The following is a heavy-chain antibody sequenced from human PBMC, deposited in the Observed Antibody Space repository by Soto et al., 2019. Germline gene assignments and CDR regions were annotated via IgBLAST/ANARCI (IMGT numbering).Heavy chain of an antibody. CDR3: ARDGATQMWRPWYFEL. Sequence: QVQLVESGGGVVQPGRSLRLSCAVSGFTFSNYAMHWVRQAPGKGLEWVAIVSHDGNNQYYADSAKGRFTISRDNSENTLYLQMNSLRTEDTAVFYCARDGATQMWRPWYFELWGRGTLVTVSP. CDR2: VSHDGNNQ. V-gene: IGHV3-30-3*01. CDR1: GFTFSNYA. J-gene: IGHJ2*01. D-gene: IGHD2-21*01.